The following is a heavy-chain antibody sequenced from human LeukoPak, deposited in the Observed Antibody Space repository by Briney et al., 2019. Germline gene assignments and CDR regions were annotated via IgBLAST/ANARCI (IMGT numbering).Heavy chain of an antibody. V-gene: IGHV3-7*01. D-gene: IGHD6-19*01. CDR2: IKQDGSEK. J-gene: IGHJ4*02. Sequence: GGSLRLSCAASGFTFSSYWMSWVRQAPGKGLEWVANIKQDGSEKYYVDSVKGRFTISRDNAKNSLYLQMNSLRAEDTAVYYCAREGSYSSGWPPNGYWGQGTLVTVSS. CDR1: GFTFSSYW. CDR3: AREGSYSSGWPPNGY.